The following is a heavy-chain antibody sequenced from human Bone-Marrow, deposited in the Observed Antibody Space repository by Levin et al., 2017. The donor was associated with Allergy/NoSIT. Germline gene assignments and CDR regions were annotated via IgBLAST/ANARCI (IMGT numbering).Heavy chain of an antibody. CDR1: GFTFGDYA. Sequence: QAGGSLRLSCTASGFTFGDYAMSWVRQAPGKGLEWVGFIRSKAYGGTTEYAASVKGRFTISRDDSKSIAYLQMNSLKTEDTAVYYCTPTRRGGFYFDYWGQGTLVTVSS. J-gene: IGHJ4*02. CDR3: TPTRRGGFYFDY. CDR2: IRSKAYGGTT. V-gene: IGHV3-49*04. D-gene: IGHD1-26*01.